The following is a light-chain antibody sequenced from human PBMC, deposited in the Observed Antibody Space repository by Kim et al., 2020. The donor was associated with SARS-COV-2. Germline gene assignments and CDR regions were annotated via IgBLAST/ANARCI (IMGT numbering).Light chain of an antibody. CDR1: SLRSYY. CDR3: NSRDSSGNHWV. J-gene: IGLJ3*02. V-gene: IGLV3-19*01. CDR2: GKN. Sequence: SSELTQDHAVSVALGQTVRITCQGDSLRSYYASWYQQKPGQAPVLVIYGKNNRPSGIPDRFSGSSSGNTASLTITGAQAEDEADYYCNSRDSSGNHWVFGGGTKVTVL.